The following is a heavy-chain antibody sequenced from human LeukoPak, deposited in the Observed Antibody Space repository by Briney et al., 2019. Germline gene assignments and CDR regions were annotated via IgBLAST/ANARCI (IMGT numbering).Heavy chain of an antibody. D-gene: IGHD2-21*01. CDR1: GYTFTSYY. V-gene: IGHV1-46*01. CDR3: ASEGKKGEPRDY. Sequence: ASVKVSCKASGYTFTSYYMHWVRQAPGQGLEWMGIINPSGGSTSYAQKFQGRVTMTRDTSTSTVYMELSSLRPEDTAVYYCASEGKKGEPRDYWGQGTLVTVSS. J-gene: IGHJ4*02. CDR2: INPSGGST.